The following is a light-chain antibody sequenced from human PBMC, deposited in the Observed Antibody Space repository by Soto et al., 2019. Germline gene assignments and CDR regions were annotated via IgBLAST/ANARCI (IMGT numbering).Light chain of an antibody. CDR2: DNS. CDR3: QSYDSSLSGYV. CDR1: GSTFGAGYD. Sequence: QSVLTQPPSVSGAPGQRVTISCTGSGSTFGAGYDVHWYQQLPGTAPKLLISDNSNRPSGVPDRFSGSKSGTSASLAISGLQAEDEADYYCQSYDSSLSGYVFGTGTKVTVL. J-gene: IGLJ1*01. V-gene: IGLV1-40*01.